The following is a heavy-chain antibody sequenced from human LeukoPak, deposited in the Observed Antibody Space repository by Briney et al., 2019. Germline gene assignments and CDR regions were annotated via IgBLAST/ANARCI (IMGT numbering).Heavy chain of an antibody. V-gene: IGHV4-34*01. CDR2: INHGGST. J-gene: IGHJ5*02. CDR1: GYTFSCCS. Sequence: PGGSLRLSCAASGYTFSCCSMNWVRQPPGKGLEWIGEINHGGSTIYNPSLKSRVTISVDTSKTQFSLKLSSVTAADTAVYYCAREPGYCSGGSCYGGWFDPWGQGTLVTVSS. D-gene: IGHD2-15*01. CDR3: AREPGYCSGGSCYGGWFDP.